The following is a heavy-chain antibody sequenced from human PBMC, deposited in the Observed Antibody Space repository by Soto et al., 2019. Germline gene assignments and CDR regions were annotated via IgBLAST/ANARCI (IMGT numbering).Heavy chain of an antibody. CDR3: ARGVATSGPVDY. D-gene: IGHD5-12*01. J-gene: IGHJ4*02. Sequence: QLQLQESGSGLVKPSQTLSLTCFVSGGAVSTLGYSWAWIRQPPGKGLEWIGYIYHSGTIYSNPSLRGRVTISADPSRNQFSLKLTSVTAADTAVYYCARGVATSGPVDYWGQGTLVTVSS. CDR2: IYHSGTI. V-gene: IGHV4-30-2*01. CDR1: GGAVSTLGYS.